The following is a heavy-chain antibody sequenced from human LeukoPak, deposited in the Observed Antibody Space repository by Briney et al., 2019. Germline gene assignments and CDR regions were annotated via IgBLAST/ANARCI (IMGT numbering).Heavy chain of an antibody. J-gene: IGHJ4*02. V-gene: IGHV1-18*01. D-gene: IGHD3-10*01. CDR1: GYTFTSYG. CDR2: ISAYNGNT. CDR3: VRMLFKYGSGSYYGY. Sequence: ASVKVSCKASGYTFTSYGISWVRQAPGQGLEWMGWISAYNGNTNYAQKLQGRVTMTTDTSTSTAYMELRSLRSDDTAVYYCVRMLFKYGSGSYYGYWGQGTLVTVSS.